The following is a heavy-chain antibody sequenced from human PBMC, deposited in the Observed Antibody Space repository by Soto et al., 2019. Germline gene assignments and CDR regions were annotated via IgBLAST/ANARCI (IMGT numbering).Heavy chain of an antibody. Sequence: PGGSLRLSCAASGFTFSSYGMHWVRQAPGKGLEWVAVIWYDGSNKYYADSVKGRFTISRDNSKNTLYLQMNSLKAEDTAVYYCAKDMGDYYDSSGYSIWGQGTLVTVS. D-gene: IGHD3-22*01. J-gene: IGHJ4*02. CDR3: AKDMGDYYDSSGYSI. V-gene: IGHV3-30*02. CDR2: IWYDGSNK. CDR1: GFTFSSYG.